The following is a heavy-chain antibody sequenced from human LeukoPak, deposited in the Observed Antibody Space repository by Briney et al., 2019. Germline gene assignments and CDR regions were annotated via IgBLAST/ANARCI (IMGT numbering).Heavy chain of an antibody. Sequence: GGSLRLSCAASGFTFTNFAMNWVRQAPGKGLEWVSSISESGDDTAYADSVKGRFTISRDNAENSLYLQMNSLRAEDTALYYCAKDWGYSYGFVDYWGQGTLVTVSS. CDR2: ISESGDDT. CDR1: GFTFTNFA. CDR3: AKDWGYSYGFVDY. D-gene: IGHD5-18*01. J-gene: IGHJ4*02. V-gene: IGHV3-23*01.